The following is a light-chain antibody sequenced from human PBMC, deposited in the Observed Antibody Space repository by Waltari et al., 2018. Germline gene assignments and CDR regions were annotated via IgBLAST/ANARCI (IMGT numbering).Light chain of an antibody. Sequence: DIQMTQSPSSLSASVGDRVTIPCRARQTVINYLLWYQQQPGKAPKILIYVASTLQSGVPSRFSGSGHGTDFTLTISSLQPEDFATYYCQQTYTSPHTFGQGTKVEI. CDR3: QQTYTSPHT. J-gene: IGKJ2*01. V-gene: IGKV1-39*01. CDR1: QTVINY. CDR2: VAS.